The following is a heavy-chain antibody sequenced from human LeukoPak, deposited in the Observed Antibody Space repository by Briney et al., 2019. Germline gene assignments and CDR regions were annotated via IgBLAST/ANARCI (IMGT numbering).Heavy chain of an antibody. CDR2: IKQDGSEK. CDR3: TMIEWERWRG. Sequence: GGSLRLSCAASRSTFSSYGMHWVRQAPGKGLEWVANIKQDGSEKYYVDSVKGRFTVSRDNTKNSLYLQMNSLRAEDTAVYYCTMIEWERWRGWGQGTLVTVSS. J-gene: IGHJ4*02. V-gene: IGHV3-7*01. D-gene: IGHD1-26*01. CDR1: RSTFSSYG.